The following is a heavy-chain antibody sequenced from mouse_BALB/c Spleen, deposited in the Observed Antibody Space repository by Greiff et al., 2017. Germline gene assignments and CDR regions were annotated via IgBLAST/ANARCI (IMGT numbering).Heavy chain of an antibody. CDR2: IDPENGDT. D-gene: IGHD1-1*01. CDR3: KTGSRYFDV. J-gene: IGHJ1*01. CDR1: GFNIKDYY. V-gene: IGHV14-4*02. Sequence: VQLQQSGAELVRSGASVKLSCTASGFNIKDYYMHWVKQRPEQGLEWIGWIDPENGDTEYAPKFQGKATMTADTSSNTAYLQLSSLTSEDTAVYYCKTGSRYFDVWGAGTTVTVSS.